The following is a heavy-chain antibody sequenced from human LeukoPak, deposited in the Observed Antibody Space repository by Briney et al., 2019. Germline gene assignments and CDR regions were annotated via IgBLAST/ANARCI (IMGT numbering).Heavy chain of an antibody. D-gene: IGHD6-13*01. J-gene: IGHJ5*02. Sequence: PGRSQRLSCAASGFSFSGYGMHWVRQAPGKGLEWVAVISYDESDKYYADSVKGRFTISRDNSKSTLYLQMNSLRVDDTAVYYCAKGAGWQQLVGWFDPWGQGTLVTVSS. CDR3: AKGAGWQQLVGWFDP. CDR2: ISYDESDK. CDR1: GFSFSGYG. V-gene: IGHV3-30*18.